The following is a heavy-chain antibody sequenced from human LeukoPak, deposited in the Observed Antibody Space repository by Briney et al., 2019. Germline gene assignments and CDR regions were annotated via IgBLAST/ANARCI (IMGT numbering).Heavy chain of an antibody. CDR3: VRRFFDQDFFDY. V-gene: IGHV4-4*09. CDR1: VGSISGYY. J-gene: IGHJ4*02. D-gene: IGHD3-9*01. Sequence: SETLFLTCSVSVGSISGYYWSWIRLPPGKGLEWIGYIHASGSTHYNSSLKSRVTILLDTSKNQFSLEVISLTAADTAVYYCVRRFFDQDFFDYWGQGTLVTVSS. CDR2: IHASGST.